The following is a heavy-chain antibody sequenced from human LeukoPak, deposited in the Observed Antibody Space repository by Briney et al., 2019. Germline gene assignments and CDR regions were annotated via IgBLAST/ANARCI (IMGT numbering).Heavy chain of an antibody. CDR3: AIDRSEFDDYPIGC. CDR1: GFHFSSAW. Sequence: GGSLRLSCTASGFHFSSAWIHWVRQAPGKGLEWVARIKSKTSGETRDYVVPVEGRFTISRDDSKNTVYLQMNSLTTEDTARYYCAIDRSEFDDYPIGCWGQGSLVTVSS. V-gene: IGHV3-15*01. J-gene: IGHJ4*02. CDR2: IKSKTSGETR. D-gene: IGHD3-9*01.